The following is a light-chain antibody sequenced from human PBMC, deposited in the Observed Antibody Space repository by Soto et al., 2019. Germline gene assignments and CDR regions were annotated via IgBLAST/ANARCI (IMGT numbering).Light chain of an antibody. Sequence: EIVLTQSPATLSLSPGERVTLSCRASQSVSSYLAWYQQKPGQAPRLLIYDASNRATGIPARFSGSGSGTDFTLTISSLEPEDFAVYYCRQRSNWPWTFGQGTKVEIK. J-gene: IGKJ1*01. CDR2: DAS. V-gene: IGKV3-11*01. CDR1: QSVSSY. CDR3: RQRSNWPWT.